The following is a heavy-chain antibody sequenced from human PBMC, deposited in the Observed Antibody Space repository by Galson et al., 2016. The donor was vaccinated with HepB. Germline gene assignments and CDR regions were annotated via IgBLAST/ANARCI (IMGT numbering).Heavy chain of an antibody. Sequence: SLRLSCAASGFTFSRYWMSWVRQAPGRGLEWVANINQDGSERYYVDSVKGRFTISRDNAKNSLSLQMSSLRAEDSALDYCARVDISGWPYYFDYWGQGSLVTVSS. V-gene: IGHV3-7*01. CDR3: ARVDISGWPYYFDY. CDR1: GFTFSRYW. J-gene: IGHJ4*02. CDR2: INQDGSER. D-gene: IGHD6-19*01.